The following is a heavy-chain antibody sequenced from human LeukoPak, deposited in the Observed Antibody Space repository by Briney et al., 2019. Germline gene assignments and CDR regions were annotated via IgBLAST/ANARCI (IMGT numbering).Heavy chain of an antibody. CDR2: ISYDGSNK. V-gene: IGHV3-30*04. D-gene: IGHD6-19*01. Sequence: GGSLRLSCAASGFTFSSYAMHWVRQAPGKGLEWVAVISYDGSNKYYAVSVKGRFTISRDNSKNTLYLQMNSLRAEDTAVYSCARGAVAGTWPGYFDYWGQGTLVTVSS. CDR1: GFTFSSYA. J-gene: IGHJ4*02. CDR3: ARGAVAGTWPGYFDY.